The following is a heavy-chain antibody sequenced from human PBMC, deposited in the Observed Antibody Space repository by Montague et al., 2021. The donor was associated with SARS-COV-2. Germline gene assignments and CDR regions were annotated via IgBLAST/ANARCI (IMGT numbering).Heavy chain of an antibody. CDR2: VHYSGRP. D-gene: IGHD1-1*01. CDR3: TRHVHMTWPEPSPGFDY. V-gene: IGHV4-39*01. J-gene: IGHJ4*02. Sequence: SETLSLTCTVSGDSISSSSYNWGWIRQPPGKGLEWIGSVHYSGRPYYNPPLKSRATIYVDTSKNQLSLKLSSVTAADTAVYYCTRHVHMTWPEPSPGFDYWGQGTLVTVSS. CDR1: GDSISSSSYN.